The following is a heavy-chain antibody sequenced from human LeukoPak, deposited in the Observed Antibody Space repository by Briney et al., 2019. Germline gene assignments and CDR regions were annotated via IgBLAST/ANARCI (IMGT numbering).Heavy chain of an antibody. D-gene: IGHD3-22*01. Sequence: GGSLRLSCAASGFTFDDYAMHWVRQAPGKGLEWVSGISWNSGSIGYVDSVKGRFTISRDNAKNSLYLQMNSLRAEDTALYYCAKGKYYYDSSGYLWFDPWGQGTLVTVSS. J-gene: IGHJ5*02. CDR2: ISWNSGSI. V-gene: IGHV3-9*01. CDR1: GFTFDDYA. CDR3: AKGKYYYDSSGYLWFDP.